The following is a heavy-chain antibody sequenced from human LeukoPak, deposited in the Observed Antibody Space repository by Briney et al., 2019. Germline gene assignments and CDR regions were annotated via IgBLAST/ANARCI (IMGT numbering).Heavy chain of an antibody. CDR3: ARSAFECRCYYPVDLDY. Sequence: GASVKVSCKASGYTFTSYAMHWVRQAPGQRLEWMGWINAGNGNTKYSQKFQGRVTITRDTSASTAYMELSSLRSEDTAVYYCARSAFECRCYYPVDLDYWGQGTLVTVSS. CDR2: INAGNGNT. J-gene: IGHJ4*02. V-gene: IGHV1-3*01. CDR1: GYTFTSYA. D-gene: IGHD3-22*01.